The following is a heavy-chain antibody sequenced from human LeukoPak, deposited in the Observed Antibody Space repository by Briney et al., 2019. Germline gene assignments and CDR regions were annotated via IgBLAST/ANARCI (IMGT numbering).Heavy chain of an antibody. D-gene: IGHD6-13*01. CDR3: ARDGIAAAGRYYFDY. V-gene: IGHV1-69*13. CDR2: IIPIFGTA. Sequence: ASVKVSCKASGGTFSSYAISWVRQAPGQGLEWMGGIIPIFGTANYAQKFQGRVTITADESTSTAYMELSSLRSEDTAVYYCARDGIAAAGRYYFDYWGQGTLVTVSS. J-gene: IGHJ4*02. CDR1: GGTFSSYA.